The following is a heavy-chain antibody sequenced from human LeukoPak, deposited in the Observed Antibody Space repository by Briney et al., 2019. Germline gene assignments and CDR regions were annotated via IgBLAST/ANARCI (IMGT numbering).Heavy chain of an antibody. V-gene: IGHV3-23*01. Sequence: PGGSLRLSCAVSGFTFSGYAMNWVRQAPGKGLEWVSTICDSGGSTYYADSVKGRFTISRDNSKNTLCLQMSSLRAEDTAVYYCAKVTRVTTFDYWGQGTLVTVSS. CDR2: ICDSGGST. J-gene: IGHJ4*02. CDR1: GFTFSGYA. CDR3: AKVTRVTTFDY. D-gene: IGHD4-17*01.